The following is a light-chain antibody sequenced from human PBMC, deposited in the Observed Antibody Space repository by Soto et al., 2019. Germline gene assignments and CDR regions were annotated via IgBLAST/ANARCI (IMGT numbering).Light chain of an antibody. CDR3: SSYANSDTL. CDR1: TSDVGTYSL. CDR2: EVT. J-gene: IGLJ3*02. V-gene: IGLV2-23*02. Sequence: QYALTQPASVSWSPGQSITISCTGTTSDVGTYSLVSWYQQYSGKAPKLIIYEVTKRPSGVSNRFSGSKSGNTASQTVSRLQAADEADYYCSSYANSDTLFGGGTKVTVL.